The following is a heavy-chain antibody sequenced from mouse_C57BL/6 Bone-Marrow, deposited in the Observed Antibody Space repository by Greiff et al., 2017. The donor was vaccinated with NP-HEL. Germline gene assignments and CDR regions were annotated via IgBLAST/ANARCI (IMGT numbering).Heavy chain of an antibody. J-gene: IGHJ1*03. D-gene: IGHD2-2*01. CDR3: ARQYGYDVWYFDG. V-gene: IGHV5-12*01. CDR1: GFTFSDYY. CDR2: ISNGGGST. Sequence: EVHLVESGGGLVQPGGSLKLSCAASGFTFSDYYMYWVRQTPEKRLEWAAYISNGGGSTYYPDTVKGRFTISRDNAKNTLYLQMSRLKSEDTAMYYCARQYGYDVWYFDGWGTGTTVTVSS.